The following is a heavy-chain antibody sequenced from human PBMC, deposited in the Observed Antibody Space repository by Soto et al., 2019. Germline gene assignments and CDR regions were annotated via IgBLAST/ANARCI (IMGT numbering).Heavy chain of an antibody. V-gene: IGHV2-5*01. CDR1: GFSLSTSGVG. J-gene: IGHJ4*02. CDR3: AHSPAARRIAHRQYYFDY. Sequence: QITLKASGPSLVTPTQTLTLTCTFSGFSLSTSGVGVGWIRPPPGPALEWLALTYWNDDKRYSPTLKSRLTITKDTAKNQVVLTLTNRDPVDTATYYCAHSPAARRIAHRQYYFDYWGQGTLVTVSS. D-gene: IGHD6-6*01. CDR2: TYWNDDK.